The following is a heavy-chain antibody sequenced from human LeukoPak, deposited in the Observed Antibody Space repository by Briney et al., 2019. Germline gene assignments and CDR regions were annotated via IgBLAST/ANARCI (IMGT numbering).Heavy chain of an antibody. CDR1: GGTFSSYA. CDR3: ARGLADGSGWYPWGY. D-gene: IGHD6-19*01. J-gene: IGHJ4*02. V-gene: IGHV1-69*05. CDR2: IIPIFGTA. Sequence: GASVKVSCKASGGTFSSYAISWVRQAPGQGLEWMGGIIPIFGTANYAQKFQGRVTITTDESTSTAYMELSSLRSEDTAVYYCARGLADGSGWYPWGYWGQGTLVTVSS.